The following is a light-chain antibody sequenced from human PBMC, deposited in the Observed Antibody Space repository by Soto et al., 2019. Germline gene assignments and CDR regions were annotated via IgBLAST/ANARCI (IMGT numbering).Light chain of an antibody. CDR2: DVS. Sequence: DIQRTQSPSTLYASVGDRVTITCRASQSIGSWLAWYQQKPGQAPKLLIFDVSSLESGVPSRFSGSGSGTEFTLTISCLQTDDFATYYCQRYNSYSWTFGQGTKVEVK. CDR3: QRYNSYSWT. V-gene: IGKV1-5*01. J-gene: IGKJ1*01. CDR1: QSIGSW.